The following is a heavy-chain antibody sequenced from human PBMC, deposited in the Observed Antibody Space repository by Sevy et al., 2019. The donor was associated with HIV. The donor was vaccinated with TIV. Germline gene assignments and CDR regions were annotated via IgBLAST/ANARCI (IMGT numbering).Heavy chain of an antibody. Sequence: GGSLRLSCEASAINIRDYWMNWVRQAPGKGLEWVANINPDGSKIYYAESVKGRFTISRDSAKSSVFLQMTSLRAEDTAVYYCVRAIQLAASYWGQGMLVTVSS. CDR3: VRAIQLAASY. CDR2: INPDGSKI. V-gene: IGHV3-7*02. D-gene: IGHD2-15*01. J-gene: IGHJ4*02. CDR1: AINIRDYW.